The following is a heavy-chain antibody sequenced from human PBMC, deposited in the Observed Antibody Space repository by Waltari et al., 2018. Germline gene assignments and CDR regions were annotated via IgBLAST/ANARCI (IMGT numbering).Heavy chain of an antibody. D-gene: IGHD3-10*01. CDR3: ARHSAKSFSSWFFNL. CDR1: GDSINGNSYY. J-gene: IGHJ2*01. CDR2: LDISGNT. Sequence: QLQLQESGPGLVKPSDTLFLSCTVSGDSINGNSYYWAWIRQPPGKGLEWIASLDISGNTSYSPSLNSRFTIFVATPNSQLSLKLRSVTAEDTGVYYCARHSAKSFSSWFFNLWGRGTLVTVSS. V-gene: IGHV4-39*01.